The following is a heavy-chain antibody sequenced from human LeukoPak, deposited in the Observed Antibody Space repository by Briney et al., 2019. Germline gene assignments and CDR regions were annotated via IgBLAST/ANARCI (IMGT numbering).Heavy chain of an antibody. CDR3: ARASAVAGNHRPFDY. CDR2: INPNSGGT. CDR1: GYTFTGYY. Sequence: GASVKVSCKASGYTFTGYYMHWVRQAPGQGLEWMGWINPNSGGTNYAQKFQGRVTMTRDTSISTVFMDLSRLTSDDAAVYHCARASAVAGNHRPFDYWGQGTLVTVAS. D-gene: IGHD6-19*01. J-gene: IGHJ4*02. V-gene: IGHV1-2*02.